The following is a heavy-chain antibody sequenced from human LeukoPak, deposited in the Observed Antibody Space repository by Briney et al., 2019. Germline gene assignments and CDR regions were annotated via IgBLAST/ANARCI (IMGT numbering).Heavy chain of an antibody. CDR2: IWYDGTNK. Sequence: GGSLRLSCAASRFTFKKYGMEWVRQAPGKGLEWVAVIWYDGTNKYYTDSVKGRFTISRDGSKNTLYLQMNSLRAEDTAIYYCARAITIVRGVTGRGGMDVWGQGTTVTV. CDR3: ARAITIVRGVTGRGGMDV. CDR1: RFTFKKYG. V-gene: IGHV3-33*01. D-gene: IGHD3-10*01. J-gene: IGHJ6*02.